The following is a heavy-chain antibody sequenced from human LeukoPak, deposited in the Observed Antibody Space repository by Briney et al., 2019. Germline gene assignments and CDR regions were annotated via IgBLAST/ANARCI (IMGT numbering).Heavy chain of an antibody. J-gene: IGHJ4*02. CDR3: AKHGYCSGISCFFDF. Sequence: GGSLRLSCAASGFTFSSYALSWVRQAPGKGLEWVSGINGSGPYTFYTDSVKGRFTISRDSSKNTLYLQMNSLRAEDTALYYCAKHGYCSGISCFFDFWGQGTLVTVSS. D-gene: IGHD2-2*03. CDR2: INGSGPYT. V-gene: IGHV3-23*01. CDR1: GFTFSSYA.